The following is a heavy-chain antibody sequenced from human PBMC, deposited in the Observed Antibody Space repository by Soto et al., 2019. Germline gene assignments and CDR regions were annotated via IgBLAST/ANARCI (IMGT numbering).Heavy chain of an antibody. CDR3: AIAMAHDAFDV. D-gene: IGHD3-10*01. V-gene: IGHV4-39*07. CDR2: IHARGTT. Sequence: PSATLSLTFTFSHDSIRGSNYFWGWIRQPPGKGLEWIGSIHARGTTYYSPSLRSRVTISVDTSKNQFSLKLSSVTAADTAVYYCAIAMAHDAFDVWGQGTMVTVSS. J-gene: IGHJ3*01. CDR1: HDSIRGSNYF.